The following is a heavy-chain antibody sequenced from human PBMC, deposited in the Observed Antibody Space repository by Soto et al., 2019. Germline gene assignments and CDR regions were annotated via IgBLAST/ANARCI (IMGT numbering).Heavy chain of an antibody. J-gene: IGHJ5*02. CDR3: ARKTPYYYDSSGYYYVWWFDP. CDR2: IYYNGST. Sequence: PSETPSLTCTVSGGSMSSYYWSWIRQPPGKGLEWIGYIYYNGSTNYNPSLKSRVTISVDTSKNQFSLRLSSVTAADTAIYYCARKTPYYYDSSGYYYVWWFDPWGQGTLVTVSS. V-gene: IGHV4-59*01. D-gene: IGHD3-22*01. CDR1: GGSMSSYY.